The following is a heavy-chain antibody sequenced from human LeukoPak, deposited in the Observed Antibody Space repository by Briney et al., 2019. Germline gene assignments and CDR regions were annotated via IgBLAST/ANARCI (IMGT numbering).Heavy chain of an antibody. D-gene: IGHD3-22*01. CDR1: GGSFSGYY. Sequence: QPSETLSLTCAVYGGSFSGYYWSWIRQPPGKGLEWIGYIYYSGSTNYNPSLKSRVTISVDTSKNQFSLKLSSVTAADTAVYYCARTYYYDSSGYYTLEYYFDYWGQGTLVTVSS. V-gene: IGHV4-59*01. CDR3: ARTYYYDSSGYYTLEYYFDY. J-gene: IGHJ4*02. CDR2: IYYSGST.